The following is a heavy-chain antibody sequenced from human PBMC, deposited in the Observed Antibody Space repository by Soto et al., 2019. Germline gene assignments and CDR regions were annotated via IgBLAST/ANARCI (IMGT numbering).Heavy chain of an antibody. J-gene: IGHJ4*02. CDR1: GGSFSGYY. D-gene: IGHD3-22*01. V-gene: IGHV4-34*01. CDR2: INHSGST. Sequence: ETLSLTCAVYGGSFSGYYWSWSRQPPGKGLERIGEINHSGSTNYKPSLKSRVTISVDTSKNQFSLKLSSVTAADTAVYYCARGLYYYDSSGYASFGYWGQGTLVTVSS. CDR3: ARGLYYYDSSGYASFGY.